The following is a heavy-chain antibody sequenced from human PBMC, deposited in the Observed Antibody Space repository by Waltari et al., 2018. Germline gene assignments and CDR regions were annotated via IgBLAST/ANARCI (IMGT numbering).Heavy chain of an antibody. V-gene: IGHV3-23*01. D-gene: IGHD1-26*01. CDR3: ATSFAHSGTGYADFAF. CDR2: ITRSGDIL. CDR1: GFSFGSYA. J-gene: IGHJ4*02. Sequence: EAQLLESGGGLVQPGESLRLSCAASGFSFGSYAMGWVRQAPGEGLEGISVITRSGDILFNADSVKGRFIISRDNSKKTLHLQMSSLSAEDTGMYYCATSFAHSGTGYADFAFWGQGTLVAVSS.